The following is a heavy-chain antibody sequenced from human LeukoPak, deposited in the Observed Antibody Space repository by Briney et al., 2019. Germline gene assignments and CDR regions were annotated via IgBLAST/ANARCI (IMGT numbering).Heavy chain of an antibody. CDR1: GYTFTRYV. J-gene: IGHJ4*02. Sequence: ASVNVSCKPSGYTFTRYVISWVREAPGQGLEWMGGISAYNGNTNYEQKLQGRVIMTTDTSTSTDYMELRSLRSDDTAVYYCARDTPTVTQPFDYWGQGTLVTVSS. CDR2: ISAYNGNT. V-gene: IGHV1-18*01. CDR3: ARDTPTVTQPFDY. D-gene: IGHD4-17*01.